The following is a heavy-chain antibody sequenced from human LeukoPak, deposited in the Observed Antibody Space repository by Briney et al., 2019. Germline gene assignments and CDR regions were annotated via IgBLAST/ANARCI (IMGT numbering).Heavy chain of an antibody. CDR1: GGSISSSHW. Sequence: PSGTLSLTCAVSGGSISSSHWWSWVRQPPGKGLEWIGSIYYSGSTYYNPSLKSRVTISVDTSKNQFSLKLSSVTAADTAVYYCARSITIFGVVRTPTTNYYGMDVWGQGTTVTVSS. J-gene: IGHJ6*02. CDR3: ARSITIFGVVRTPTTNYYGMDV. D-gene: IGHD3-3*01. CDR2: IYYSGST. V-gene: IGHV4-4*02.